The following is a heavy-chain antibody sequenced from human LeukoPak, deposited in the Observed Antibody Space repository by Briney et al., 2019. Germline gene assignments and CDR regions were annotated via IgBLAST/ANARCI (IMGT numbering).Heavy chain of an antibody. CDR2: IMPVFGTP. Sequence: GASVKVSCKASGGTFTNFAISWVRQAPGQGLEWMGGIMPVFGTPDYAQKFRDRVTITTDGSTTTAYLDLTSLRSEDTAVYYCTRSETFGGGNYYYSTHVWGKGTTVTVSS. D-gene: IGHD3-16*01. CDR1: GGTFTNFA. CDR3: TRSETFGGGNYYYSTHV. V-gene: IGHV1-69*05. J-gene: IGHJ6*03.